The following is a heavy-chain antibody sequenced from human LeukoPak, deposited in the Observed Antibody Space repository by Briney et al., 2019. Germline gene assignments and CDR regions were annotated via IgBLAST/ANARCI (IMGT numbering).Heavy chain of an antibody. CDR1: GFTFSSYA. V-gene: IGHV3-30*04. CDR3: ARGGDYGSGSFRWRHFDS. J-gene: IGHJ4*02. D-gene: IGHD3-10*01. Sequence: GGSLRLSCAASGFTFSSYAMHWVRQAPGKGLEWVAVISYDGRNENYADSVKGRFTISRDNPKNTVYVQMKSLRAEDTAVYYCARGGDYGSGSFRWRHFDSWGQGTRVTVSS. CDR2: ISYDGRNE.